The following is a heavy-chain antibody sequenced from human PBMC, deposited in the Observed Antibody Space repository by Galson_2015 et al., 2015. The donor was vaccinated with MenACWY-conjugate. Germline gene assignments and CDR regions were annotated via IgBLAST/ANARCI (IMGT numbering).Heavy chain of an antibody. CDR1: GYTFTDYY. Sequence: SVKVSCKASGYTFTDYYIHWVRQAPGQGLQWMGWINPNSGATNYAQNFQGWVTMTRDTSITTAYMDLSSLKASDTAMYYCARPLDCGGDCYWGYFDYWGQGTLVTVSS. D-gene: IGHD2-21*02. CDR2: INPNSGAT. V-gene: IGHV1-2*04. CDR3: ARPLDCGGDCYWGYFDY. J-gene: IGHJ4*02.